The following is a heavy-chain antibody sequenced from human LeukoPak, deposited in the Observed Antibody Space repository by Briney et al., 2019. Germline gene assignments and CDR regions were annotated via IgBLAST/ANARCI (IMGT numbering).Heavy chain of an antibody. D-gene: IGHD3-10*01. Sequence: ASVKVSCKASGGTFSSYAISWVRQAPGQGLEWMGGIIPIFGTANYAQKFQGRVTITADESTSTAYMELSSLRSEDTAVYYCARGLTDYYGSGSYYNGPPPYYYYMDVWGKGTTVTISS. CDR2: IIPIFGTA. CDR3: ARGLTDYYGSGSYYNGPPPYYYYMDV. J-gene: IGHJ6*03. V-gene: IGHV1-69*13. CDR1: GGTFSSYA.